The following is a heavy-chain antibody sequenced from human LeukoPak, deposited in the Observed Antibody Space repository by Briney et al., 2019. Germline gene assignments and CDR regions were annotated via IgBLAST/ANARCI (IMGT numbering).Heavy chain of an antibody. Sequence: GASVKVSCKASGYTFTSYDINWVRQATGQGLEWMGWMNPNSGNTGYAQKFQGRVTITRNTSISTAYMELSSLRSEDTAVYYCARDPPAAARPGQTSYYYYYMDVWGKGTTVTVSS. CDR3: ARDPPAAARPGQTSYYYYYMDV. CDR1: GYTFTSYD. J-gene: IGHJ6*03. V-gene: IGHV1-8*03. CDR2: MNPNSGNT. D-gene: IGHD6-6*01.